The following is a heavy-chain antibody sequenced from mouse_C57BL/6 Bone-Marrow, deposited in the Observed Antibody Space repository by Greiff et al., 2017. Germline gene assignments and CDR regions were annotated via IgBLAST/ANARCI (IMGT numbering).Heavy chain of an antibody. D-gene: IGHD1-1*01. CDR1: GYTFTSYW. V-gene: IGHV1-64*01. J-gene: IGHJ3*01. CDR2: IHPNSGST. CDR3: ARKGLLRSFAD. Sequence: QVQLQQPGAELVKPGASVKLSCKASGYTFTSYWMHWVKQRPGQGLEWIGMIHPNSGSTNYNEKFKSKATLTVDKSSSTAYMQLSSLTSEDSAVYYCARKGLLRSFADWGQGTLVTVSA.